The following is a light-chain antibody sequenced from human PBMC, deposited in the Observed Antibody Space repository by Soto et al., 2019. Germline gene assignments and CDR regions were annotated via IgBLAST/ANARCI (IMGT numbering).Light chain of an antibody. CDR2: DAS. V-gene: IGKV1-39*01. CDR1: QSISSY. CDR3: QQTYSTPGWT. J-gene: IGKJ1*01. Sequence: DIQMTQSPSSLSASVGDRVTITCRASQSISSYLNWYQQKPGKAPKLLIYDASTLESGVPSRFSGSGSGTEFTLTISSLQPEDSATYYCQQTYSTPGWTFGQGTKVDIK.